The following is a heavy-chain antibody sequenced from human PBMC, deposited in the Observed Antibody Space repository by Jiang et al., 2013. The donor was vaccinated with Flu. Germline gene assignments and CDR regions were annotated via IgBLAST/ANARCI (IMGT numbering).Heavy chain of an antibody. D-gene: IGHD1-26*01. CDR2: INPSVGTV. CDR3: ARTQNPGVSPTVKHEYIQH. Sequence: SGAEVKKPGASVKVSCKASGYTFSSYYVHWVRQAPGQGLEWMGLINPSVGTVSYVQKFQDRVTMTRDTSTSTVYMELNSLTSEDTAVYYCARTQNPGVSPTVKHEYIQHWGQGTPVTVSS. V-gene: IGHV1-46*03. J-gene: IGHJ1*01. CDR1: GYTFSSYY.